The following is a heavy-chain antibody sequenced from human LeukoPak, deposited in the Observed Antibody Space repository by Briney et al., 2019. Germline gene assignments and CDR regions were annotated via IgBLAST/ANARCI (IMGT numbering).Heavy chain of an antibody. V-gene: IGHV4-4*07. CDR2: IYSTGST. Sequence: SGTLSLTCTVSGDSINNYYWSWIRQPAGKGLEWIGRIYSTGSTNYNPSLKSRVTMSVDTSKNQFSLKLSSVTAADTAVYYCAKVRYGTFNWFDPWGQGTLVTVSS. CDR3: AKVRYGTFNWFDP. CDR1: GDSINNYY. D-gene: IGHD1-1*01. J-gene: IGHJ5*02.